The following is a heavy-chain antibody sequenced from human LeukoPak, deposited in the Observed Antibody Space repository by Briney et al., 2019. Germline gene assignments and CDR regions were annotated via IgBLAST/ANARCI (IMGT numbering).Heavy chain of an antibody. CDR3: ARQYIEILTGYHRAELYWYFDL. J-gene: IGHJ2*01. CDR1: GYTFIRNG. V-gene: IGHV1-18*01. Sequence: ASVKVSCKASGYTFIRNGISWVRQAPGQGLEWMGWFSPYNENTKYLQMLQGRVTLTTDTSTSTAYMELRSLTSDDTAVYYCARQYIEILTGYHRAELYWYFDLWGRGTLVTVSS. D-gene: IGHD3-9*01. CDR2: FSPYNENT.